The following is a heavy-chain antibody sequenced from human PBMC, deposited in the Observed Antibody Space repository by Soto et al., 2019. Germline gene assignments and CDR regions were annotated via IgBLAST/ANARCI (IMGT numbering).Heavy chain of an antibody. J-gene: IGHJ4*02. CDR1: GYTFTDYY. D-gene: IGHD6-19*01. CDR2: INPNSGGT. V-gene: IGHV1-2*02. CDR3: ATKGLTVAGLGY. Sequence: QVQLVQSGAEVKKPGASVKVSCKASGYTFTDYYIHWVRQAPGQGLEWMGWINPNSGGTNYAQNFQGRVTMTRDTSISTAYMELSRLRSDDTAVYYCATKGLTVAGLGYWGQGTLVTVSS.